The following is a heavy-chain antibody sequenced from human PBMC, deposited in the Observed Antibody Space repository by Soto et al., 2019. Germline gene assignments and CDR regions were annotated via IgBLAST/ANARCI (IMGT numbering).Heavy chain of an antibody. CDR2: ISYDGSNK. J-gene: IGHJ6*02. Sequence: QVQLVESGGGVVQPGRSLRLSCAASGFTFSSYAMHWVRQAPGKGLEWVAVISYDGSNKYYADSVKGRFTISRDNSKNTLYLQLSSLRAEDTAVYYCARSYRRGYCSSTSGYVEEGHINYYYGMDVWGQGTTVTVSS. V-gene: IGHV3-30-3*01. CDR1: GFTFSSYA. CDR3: ARSYRRGYCSSTSGYVEEGHINYYYGMDV. D-gene: IGHD2-2*01.